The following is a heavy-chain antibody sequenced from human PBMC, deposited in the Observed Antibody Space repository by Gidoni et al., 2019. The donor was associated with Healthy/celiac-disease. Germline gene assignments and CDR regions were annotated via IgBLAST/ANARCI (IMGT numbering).Heavy chain of an antibody. Sequence: QLQLLESGSGLVKPSQTLSLTCAVSGGSISSGGYSWRWIRQPTGKGLEWIGYIYHSGSTYYNPSLKSRVTISVDRSKNQFSLKLSSVTAADTAVYYCARGGIGYDSSGYYFDYWGQGTLVTVSS. D-gene: IGHD3-22*01. J-gene: IGHJ4*02. CDR2: IYHSGST. CDR3: ARGGIGYDSSGYYFDY. V-gene: IGHV4-30-2*01. CDR1: GGSISSGGYS.